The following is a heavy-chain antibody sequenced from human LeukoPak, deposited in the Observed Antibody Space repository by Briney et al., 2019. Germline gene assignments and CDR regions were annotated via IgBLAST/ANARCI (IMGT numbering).Heavy chain of an antibody. CDR2: ISGYNGNP. CDR3: ARAYCSDINCSSFAYYYYMDV. V-gene: IGHV1-18*01. Sequence: ASVKVSCKASGYTFTGYGISWVRQAPGQGLEWMGWISGYNGNPNYAQKLRGRVTMTTDTFTSTAYMEVRSLKSDDTAVYYCARAYCSDINCSSFAYYYYMDVWGKGTTVTVSS. J-gene: IGHJ6*03. CDR1: GYTFTGYG. D-gene: IGHD2-2*01.